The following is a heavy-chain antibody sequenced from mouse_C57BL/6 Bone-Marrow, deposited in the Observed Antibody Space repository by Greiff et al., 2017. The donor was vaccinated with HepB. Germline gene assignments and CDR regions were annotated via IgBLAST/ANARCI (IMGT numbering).Heavy chain of an antibody. V-gene: IGHV1-80*01. Sequence: QVQLQQSGAELVKPGASVKISCKASGYAFSSYWMNWVKQRPGKGLEWIGQIYPGDGDTNYNGKFKGKATLTADKSSSTAYMQLSSLTSEDSAVYFCAREGWLRAWFAYWGQGTLVTVSA. D-gene: IGHD2-2*01. CDR1: GYAFSSYW. J-gene: IGHJ3*01. CDR3: AREGWLRAWFAY. CDR2: IYPGDGDT.